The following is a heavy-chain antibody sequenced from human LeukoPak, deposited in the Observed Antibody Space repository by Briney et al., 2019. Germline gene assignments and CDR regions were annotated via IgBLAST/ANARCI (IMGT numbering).Heavy chain of an antibody. V-gene: IGHV3-21*01. D-gene: IGHD6-19*01. CDR1: GFTFSSYG. CDR3: AREGYSSGWPEY. Sequence: GRSLRLSCAASGFTFSSYGMHWVRQAPGKGLEWVSSISGSSSYIFYADSVKGRFTISRDNAKNSVYLQMNSLRAEDTAVYYCAREGYSSGWPEYWGQGTLVTVSS. CDR2: ISGSSSYI. J-gene: IGHJ4*02.